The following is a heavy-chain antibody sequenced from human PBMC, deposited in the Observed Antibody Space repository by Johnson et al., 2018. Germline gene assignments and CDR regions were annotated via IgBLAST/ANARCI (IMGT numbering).Heavy chain of an antibody. CDR1: GGSISSRSYY. Sequence: QVQLVQSGPGLVKSSETLSLTCTVSGGSISSRSYYWGWIRQPPGKGLEWIGTIYSSGSTYYNPSLKSRVTISVDTSKNQFSLKLDSVTAADTAVYYCARNNVSFDGTYYYYMDVWGKGTTVTVSS. J-gene: IGHJ6*03. V-gene: IGHV4-39*07. CDR2: IYSSGST. CDR3: ARNNVSFDGTYYYYMDV. D-gene: IGHD1-14*01.